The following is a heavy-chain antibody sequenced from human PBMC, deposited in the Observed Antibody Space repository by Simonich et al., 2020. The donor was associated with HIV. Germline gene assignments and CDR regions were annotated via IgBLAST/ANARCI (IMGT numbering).Heavy chain of an antibody. J-gene: IGHJ4*02. CDR1: GFTFSSYE. Sequence: CAASGFTFSSYEMNWVRQAPGKGLEWVSYISSSGSPIYYADSGKGRFTISSDNAKNPLYLQMNSLRAEDTAVYYCATLGYCSGGSCSYFDYWGQGTLVIVSS. CDR3: ATLGYCSGGSCSYFDY. D-gene: IGHD2-15*01. V-gene: IGHV3-48*03. CDR2: ISSSGSPI.